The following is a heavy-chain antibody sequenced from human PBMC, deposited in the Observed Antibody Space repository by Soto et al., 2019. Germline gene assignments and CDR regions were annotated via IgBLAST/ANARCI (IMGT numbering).Heavy chain of an antibody. D-gene: IGHD1-26*01. V-gene: IGHV3-23*01. J-gene: IGHJ4*02. CDR1: GFTFSTYA. CDR3: AKEYTSTSRGSFDY. CDR2: ITGSSGRT. Sequence: PGGPLRLSCAASGFTFSTYAMNWVSQAPGKGLEWVSGITGSSGRTFYADSVKGRFTISRDNSKSTVYLQMNSVRADDTAVYYCAKEYTSTSRGSFDYWGQGALVTVSS.